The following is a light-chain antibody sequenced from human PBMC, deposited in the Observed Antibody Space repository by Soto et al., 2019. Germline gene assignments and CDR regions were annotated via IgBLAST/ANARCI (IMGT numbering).Light chain of an antibody. CDR2: LNSDGSH. V-gene: IGLV4-69*02. J-gene: IGLJ2*01. Sequence: QLVLTQSPSASASLGASVNLTCTLTGGHSTYSIGWHQQQPQRGPRFLMRLNSDGSHSKGDGIPARFSGSSSGAERFLTISGLQSEDEADYSCQTWGRGIVVFGGGTKLTVL. CDR1: GGHSTYS. CDR3: QTWGRGIVV.